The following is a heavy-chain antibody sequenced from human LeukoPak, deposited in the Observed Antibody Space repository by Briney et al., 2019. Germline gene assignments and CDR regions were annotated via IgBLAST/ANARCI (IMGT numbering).Heavy chain of an antibody. Sequence: SETLSLTCTVSGGSISSYYWSWLRQPPGKGLEWFGYIYYSGSTNYNPSLKSRVTISVDTSKNQFSLKLTSVTGADTAVYYCARVPGYSGSGNYFEYWDIDLWGRGTLVTVSS. CDR2: IYYSGST. CDR1: GGSISSYY. D-gene: IGHD3-10*01. V-gene: IGHV4-59*01. CDR3: ARVPGYSGSGNYFEYWDIDL. J-gene: IGHJ2*01.